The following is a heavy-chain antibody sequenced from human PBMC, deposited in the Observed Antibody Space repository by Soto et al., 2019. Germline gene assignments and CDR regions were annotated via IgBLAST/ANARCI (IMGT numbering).Heavy chain of an antibody. J-gene: IGHJ5*02. CDR3: ASSPPLYYYDSSGPPGWFDP. CDR1: GGTFSSYA. Sequence: GASVKVSCKASGGTFSSYAISWVRQAPGQGLEWMGGIIPIFGTANYAQKFQGRVTITADKSTSTAYMELSSLRSEDTAVYYWASSPPLYYYDSSGPPGWFDPWGQGTLVTVS. D-gene: IGHD3-22*01. V-gene: IGHV1-69*06. CDR2: IIPIFGTA.